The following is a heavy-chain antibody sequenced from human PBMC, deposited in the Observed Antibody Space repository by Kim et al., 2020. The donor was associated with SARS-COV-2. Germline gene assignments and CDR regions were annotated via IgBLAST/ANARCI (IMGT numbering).Heavy chain of an antibody. CDR1: GFTVSSNY. J-gene: IGHJ4*02. V-gene: IGHV3-53*01. CDR2: IYSGGST. CDR3: ARARFGELFSLDY. Sequence: GGSLRLSCAASGFTVSSNYMSWVRQAPGKGLEWVSVIYSGGSTYYADSVKGRFTISRDNSKNTLYLQMNSLRAEDTAVYYCARARFGELFSLDYWGQGTLVTVSS. D-gene: IGHD3-10*01.